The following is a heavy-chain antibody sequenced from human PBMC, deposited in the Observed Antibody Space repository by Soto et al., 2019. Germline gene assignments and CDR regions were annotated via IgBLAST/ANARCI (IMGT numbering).Heavy chain of an antibody. V-gene: IGHV3-7*05. CDR2: IKQDGSEK. D-gene: IGHD6-19*01. Sequence: GGSLGLSCAASGFTFSSYWMSWVRQAPGKGLEWVANIKQDGSEKYYVDSVKGRFTISRDNAKNSLYLQMNSLRAEDTAVYYCARGGSRYSSGWHYFDYWGQGTLVTVSS. J-gene: IGHJ4*02. CDR3: ARGGSRYSSGWHYFDY. CDR1: GFTFSSYW.